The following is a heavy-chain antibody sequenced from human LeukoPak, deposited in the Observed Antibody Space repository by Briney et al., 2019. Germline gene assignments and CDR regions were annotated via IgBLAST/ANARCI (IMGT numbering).Heavy chain of an antibody. CDR2: IYTSGST. CDR3: ARDRSYYYDSSGPVADDAFDI. Sequence: PSETLSLTCTVSGGSISSYCWSWIRQPAGKGLEWIGRIYTSGSTNYNPSLKSRVTMSVDTSKNQFSLKLSSVTAADTAVYYCARDRSYYYDSSGPVADDAFDIWGQGTMVTVSS. V-gene: IGHV4-4*07. CDR1: GGSISSYC. D-gene: IGHD3-22*01. J-gene: IGHJ3*02.